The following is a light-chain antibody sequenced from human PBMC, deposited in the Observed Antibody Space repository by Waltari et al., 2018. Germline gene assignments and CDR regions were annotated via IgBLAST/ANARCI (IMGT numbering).Light chain of an antibody. Sequence: QSALTQPPSASGSPGQSVTISCTGPSSAVGGYKYVSWYQQHPGKAPKVMIYEVSKRPSGVPDRFSGSKSGNTASLTVSGLQAEDEADYYCSSYAGSNNLVFGGGTKLTVL. CDR2: EVS. CDR3: SSYAGSNNLV. J-gene: IGLJ3*02. V-gene: IGLV2-8*01. CDR1: SSAVGGYKY.